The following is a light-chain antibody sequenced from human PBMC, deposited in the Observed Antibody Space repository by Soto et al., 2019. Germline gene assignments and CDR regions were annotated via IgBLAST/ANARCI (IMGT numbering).Light chain of an antibody. CDR3: QQRGT. CDR2: DAT. Sequence: EIVLTQSPATLSLSTGERATLSCRASQSVSSNLAWYQQKPGQAPRLLIFDATKRVTGIPARFSGSGSGTDFSLIISSLEPEDFAVYSCQQRGTFGGGTKVDI. J-gene: IGKJ4*01. CDR1: QSVSSN. V-gene: IGKV3-11*01.